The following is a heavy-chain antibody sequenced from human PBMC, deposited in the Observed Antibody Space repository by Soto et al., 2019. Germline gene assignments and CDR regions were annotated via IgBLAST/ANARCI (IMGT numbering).Heavy chain of an antibody. CDR2: IYPGDSDT. D-gene: IGHD6-13*01. Sequence: EVQVVQYGAEVKKPGESLKISCKGSGYSFTTYWIGWMRQMPGKGLEWMGIIYPGDSDTRYSPSFQGQVTISADKSISTAYLQWSSLKASDTAMYYCARTAAAGQYYYGVDVWGQGTTVTVSS. J-gene: IGHJ6*02. CDR3: ARTAAAGQYYYGVDV. V-gene: IGHV5-51*01. CDR1: GYSFTTYW.